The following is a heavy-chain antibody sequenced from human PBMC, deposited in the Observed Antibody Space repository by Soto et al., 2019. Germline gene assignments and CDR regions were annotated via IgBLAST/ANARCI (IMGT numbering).Heavy chain of an antibody. V-gene: IGHV4-4*02. CDR2: IHHSGTN. J-gene: IGHJ4*02. CDR3: ARNIARATMRGFDD. Sequence: QVQLQESGPGLVKPSETLSLTCSVSGGSISSNWWSWVRQPPGNGLEWIGEIHHSGTNNYNPSLRSRVTISVDKSKNQLSLNLNSVTAADTAFYYCARNIARATMRGFDDWGQGTLVTVSS. D-gene: IGHD6-25*01. CDR1: GGSISSNW.